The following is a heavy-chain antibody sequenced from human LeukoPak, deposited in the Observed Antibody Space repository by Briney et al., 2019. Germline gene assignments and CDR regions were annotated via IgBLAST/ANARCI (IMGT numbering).Heavy chain of an antibody. Sequence: GGSLRLSCAASGFTFSTYEMNWVRQAPGKGLEWVSYISSGIITIYYADSVKGRFTISRDNAKNSVYLQMNSLRAEDTAVYYCARDRMDKFEYWGQGTLVTVSS. J-gene: IGHJ4*02. CDR1: GFTFSTYE. D-gene: IGHD2-8*01. CDR2: ISSGIITI. V-gene: IGHV3-48*03. CDR3: ARDRMDKFEY.